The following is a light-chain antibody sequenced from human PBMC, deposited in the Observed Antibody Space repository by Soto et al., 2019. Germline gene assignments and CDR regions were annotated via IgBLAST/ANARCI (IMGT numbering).Light chain of an antibody. CDR1: SSDVGTYNY. Sequence: QSALTQPPSASGSPGQSVTISCTGSSSDVGTYNYVSWYQQHPGKAPKLMIYEVSKRSSGVPDRFSGSKSGNTAFLTVSGLQAEDEADYYCSSYAGSKNLVFGGGTKLTVL. CDR3: SSYAGSKNLV. V-gene: IGLV2-8*01. J-gene: IGLJ2*01. CDR2: EVS.